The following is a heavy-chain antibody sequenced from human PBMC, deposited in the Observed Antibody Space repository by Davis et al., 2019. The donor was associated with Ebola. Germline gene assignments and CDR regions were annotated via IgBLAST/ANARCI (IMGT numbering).Heavy chain of an antibody. D-gene: IGHD1-26*01. CDR1: GFTVSSNY. Sequence: GESLKISCTASGFTVSSNYMSWVRQAPGKGLEWVAVISYDGSNKYYADSVKGRFTISRDNSKNTLYLQMNSLRAEDTAVYYCARDSGEWELLLAGDYWGQGTLVTVSS. J-gene: IGHJ4*02. CDR2: ISYDGSNK. CDR3: ARDSGEWELLLAGDY. V-gene: IGHV3-30*03.